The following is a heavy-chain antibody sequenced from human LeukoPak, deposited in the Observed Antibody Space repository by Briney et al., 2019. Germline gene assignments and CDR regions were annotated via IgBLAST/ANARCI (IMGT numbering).Heavy chain of an antibody. V-gene: IGHV4-59*01. CDR3: ARLLPYYDFWSGYYDAFDI. D-gene: IGHD3-3*01. J-gene: IGHJ3*02. Sequence: SETLSLTCTVSGASISPDYWGWIRQPPGKGLEFIGYIHYSGSTNYNPSLKSRVAISVDTSKNQFSLKLISVTAADTAVYHCARLLPYYDFWSGYYDAFDIWGQGTMVTVSS. CDR1: GASISPDY. CDR2: IHYSGST.